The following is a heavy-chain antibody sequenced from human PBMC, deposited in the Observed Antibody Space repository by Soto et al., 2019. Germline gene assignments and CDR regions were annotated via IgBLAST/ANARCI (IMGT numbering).Heavy chain of an antibody. V-gene: IGHV1-46*01. J-gene: IGHJ1*01. CDR1: GYSFTTYN. Sequence: ASVKVSCKASGYSFTTYNVQWVRQAPGQGFEWMGVINPFGGSTGYAQKFQGRVTMTTDTSAKTVYMALSGLRPEDTAVYYCARIESCGGDCYYFHHWGQGTLVTV. CDR3: ARIESCGGDCYYFHH. D-gene: IGHD2-21*02. CDR2: INPFGGST.